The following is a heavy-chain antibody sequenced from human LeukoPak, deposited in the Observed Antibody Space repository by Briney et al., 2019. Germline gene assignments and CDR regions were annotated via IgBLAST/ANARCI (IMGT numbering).Heavy chain of an antibody. D-gene: IGHD2-15*01. CDR3: ARGTLGYCSGGSCLFPAY. J-gene: IGHJ4*02. CDR1: GFTFSSYS. CDR2: ISSSSSYI. V-gene: IGHV3-21*01. Sequence: GGSLRLSCAASGFTFSSYSMNWVRQAPGKGLEWVSSISSSSSYIYYADSVKGRFTISRDNAKNSLYMQMNRLRAEDTALYYCARGTLGYCSGGSCLFPAYWGQGTLVTVSS.